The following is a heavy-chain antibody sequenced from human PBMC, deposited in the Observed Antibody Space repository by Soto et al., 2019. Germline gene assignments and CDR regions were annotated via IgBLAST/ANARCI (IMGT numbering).Heavy chain of an antibody. Sequence: EVQLLESGGGLVQPGESLRLSCAASGFTFSSYAMSWVRQAPGKGLAWVSVISGSDDSTYYADSVKGRFTISRDNSKNTLYLQMNSLRAEDTAVYYCAKMSSSSTFDYWGQGTLVTVSS. CDR2: ISGSDDST. D-gene: IGHD6-6*01. J-gene: IGHJ4*02. V-gene: IGHV3-23*01. CDR3: AKMSSSSTFDY. CDR1: GFTFSSYA.